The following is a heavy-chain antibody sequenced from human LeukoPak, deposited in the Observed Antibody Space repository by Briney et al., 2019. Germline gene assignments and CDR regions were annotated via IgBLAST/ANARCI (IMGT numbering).Heavy chain of an antibody. CDR3: ARDLHWNQLGL. V-gene: IGHV3-74*01. CDR2: INIDGSDI. J-gene: IGHJ4*01. CDR1: GFTFSSYW. D-gene: IGHD1-1*01. Sequence: QSGGSLRLSCAASGFTFSSYWMFWVRQAPGKGLVWVSRINIDGSDITYADSVKGRFTISRDNAKNTLYLQMNSLRAEDTAVYFCARDLHWNQLGLWGHGTLVTVSS.